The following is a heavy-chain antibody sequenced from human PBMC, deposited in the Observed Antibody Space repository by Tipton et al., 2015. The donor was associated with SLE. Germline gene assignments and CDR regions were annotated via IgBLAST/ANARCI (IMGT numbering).Heavy chain of an antibody. Sequence: SLRLSCAASGFTFSTYWMSWVRQAPGKGLEWVAVISGSGGTTYYADSVKGRFTISRDNSRNTLFLQMNSLRAEDTAVYYCARAVADWGWLVVYWGRGTQVTVSS. CDR2: ISGSGGTT. CDR3: ARAVADWGWLVVY. D-gene: IGHD6-19*01. J-gene: IGHJ4*02. CDR1: GFTFSTYW. V-gene: IGHV3-23*01.